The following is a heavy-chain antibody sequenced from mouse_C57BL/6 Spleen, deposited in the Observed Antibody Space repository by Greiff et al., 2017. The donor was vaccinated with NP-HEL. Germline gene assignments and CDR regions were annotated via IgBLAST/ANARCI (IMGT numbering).Heavy chain of an antibody. V-gene: IGHV1-64*01. D-gene: IGHD1-1*01. CDR1: GYTFTSYW. Sequence: QVHVKQPGAELVKPGASVKLSCKASGYTFTSYWMHWVKQRPGQGLEWIGMIHPNSGSTNYNEKFKSKATLTVDKSSSTAYMQLSSLTSEDAAVYYCAREGYYGSSYDWYFDVWGTGTTVTVSS. J-gene: IGHJ1*03. CDR2: IHPNSGST. CDR3: AREGYYGSSYDWYFDV.